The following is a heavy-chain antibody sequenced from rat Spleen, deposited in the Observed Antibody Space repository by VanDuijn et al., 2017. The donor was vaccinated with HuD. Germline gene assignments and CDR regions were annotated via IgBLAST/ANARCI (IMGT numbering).Heavy chain of an antibody. J-gene: IGHJ2*01. CDR1: GFSLTSNG. D-gene: IGHD1-6*01. CDR3: TREGLMYTTDIPHY. CDR2: ISSGGST. V-gene: IGHV2S12*01. Sequence: QVQLKESGPGLVQPSQTLSLTCTVSGFSLTSNGVSWVRQPPGKGLEWIAAISSGGSTYYNSALKSRLSISRDIYRGQVFLKMNSLQTEDTAIYFCTREGLMYTTDIPHYWGQGVMVTVSS.